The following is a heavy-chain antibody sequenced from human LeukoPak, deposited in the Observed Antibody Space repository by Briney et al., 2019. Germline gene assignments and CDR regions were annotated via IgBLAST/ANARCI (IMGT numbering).Heavy chain of an antibody. J-gene: IGHJ4*02. CDR1: GFSFSNAW. V-gene: IGHV3-7*03. D-gene: IGHD3-22*01. CDR3: ATPLDYYDSSGYHQGGD. CDR2: IKEDGSKK. Sequence: PGGSLRLSCAASGFSFSNAWMTWVRQAPGKGLEWVANIKEDGSKKNYVDSVKGRFTIFRDNAKNSLYLQMNSLRAEDTAVYYCATPLDYYDSSGYHQGGDWGQGTLVTVSS.